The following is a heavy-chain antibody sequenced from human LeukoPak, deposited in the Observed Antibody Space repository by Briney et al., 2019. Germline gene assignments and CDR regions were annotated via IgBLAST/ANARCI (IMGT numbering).Heavy chain of an antibody. V-gene: IGHV3-30-3*01. Sequence: GGSLRLSCAASGFTFSSYAMHWVRQAPGKGLEWVAVISYDGSNKYYADSVKGRFTISRDNSKNTLYLQMNSLRAEDTAVYYCAREAPIIVVAQRYNWFDPWGQGTLITFSS. CDR1: GFTFSSYA. CDR2: ISYDGSNK. J-gene: IGHJ5*02. D-gene: IGHD3-22*01. CDR3: AREAPIIVVAQRYNWFDP.